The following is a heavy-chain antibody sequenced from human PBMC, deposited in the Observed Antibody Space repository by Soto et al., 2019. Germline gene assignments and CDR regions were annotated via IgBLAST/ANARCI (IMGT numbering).Heavy chain of an antibody. CDR2: INAGNGNT. CDR3: ARWVGYCSGGSCYSAYYYYGMDV. Sequence: QVQLVQSGAEVKKPGASVKVSCKASGYTFTSYAMHWVRQAPGQRLEWMGWINAGNGNTKYSQKFQGRVTITRDTSASTAYMELSSLRSEDTAVYYCARWVGYCSGGSCYSAYYYYGMDVWGQGTTVTVSS. J-gene: IGHJ6*02. CDR1: GYTFTSYA. V-gene: IGHV1-3*01. D-gene: IGHD2-15*01.